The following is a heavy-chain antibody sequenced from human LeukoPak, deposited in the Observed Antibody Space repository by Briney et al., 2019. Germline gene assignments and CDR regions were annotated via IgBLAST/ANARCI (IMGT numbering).Heavy chain of an antibody. CDR1: GYTFTSYY. Sequence: ASVKVSCKASGYTFTSYYMHWVRQAPGQGLEWMGIINPSGGSTSYAQKFQGRVTMTRDTSTSTVYMELSSLKSEDTAVYYCARSFTFGGVIVPFDYWGQGTLVTVSS. J-gene: IGHJ4*02. CDR3: ARSFTFGGVIVPFDY. CDR2: INPSGGST. D-gene: IGHD3-16*02. V-gene: IGHV1-46*01.